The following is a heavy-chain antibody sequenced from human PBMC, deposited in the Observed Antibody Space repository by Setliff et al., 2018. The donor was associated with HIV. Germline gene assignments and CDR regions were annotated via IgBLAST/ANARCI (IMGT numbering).Heavy chain of an antibody. CDR2: IEHDGSKK. CDR3: ATTHHYARSGYYG. V-gene: IGHV3-30*02. J-gene: IGHJ4*02. Sequence: GGSLRLSCAASGFTFSSYSMNWVRQTPGKGLEWVTFIEHDGSKKFYADSVKGRFTISRDNAKNSLYLQMSSLRAEDTAVYYCATTHHYARSGYYGWGQGTLVTVSS. D-gene: IGHD3-22*01. CDR1: GFTFSSYS.